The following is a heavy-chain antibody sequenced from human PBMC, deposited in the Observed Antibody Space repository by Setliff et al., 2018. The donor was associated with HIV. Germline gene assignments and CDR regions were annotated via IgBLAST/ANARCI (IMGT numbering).Heavy chain of an antibody. J-gene: IGHJ4*02. CDR3: ARLPQDVRSSIDF. Sequence: GGSLRLSCAASGLTDTYNYMSWVRQAPGKGLEWVSVIYAGGSTYYADSVKGRFTISRDNSKNMLYLQMDSLRAEDTAVYYCARLPQDVRSSIDFWGQGTLVTVSS. CDR1: GLTDTYNY. D-gene: IGHD6-6*01. CDR2: IYAGGST. V-gene: IGHV3-53*01.